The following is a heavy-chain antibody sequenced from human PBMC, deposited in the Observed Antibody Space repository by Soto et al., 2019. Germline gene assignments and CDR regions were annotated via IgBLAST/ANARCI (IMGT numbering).Heavy chain of an antibody. Sequence: SETLSLTCTVSGGSISSYYWSWIRQPPGKGLEWIGYVYYSGGTNYNPSLKGRVTILLDAPKNQFSLKLSSVIAADTAVYYCARGGFFEGTSAPDVFYSRGQGNQVPVSS. D-gene: IGHD3-3*01. CDR1: GGSISSYY. V-gene: IGHV4-59*01. J-gene: IGHJ4*02. CDR3: ARGGFFEGTSAPDVFYS. CDR2: VYYSGGT.